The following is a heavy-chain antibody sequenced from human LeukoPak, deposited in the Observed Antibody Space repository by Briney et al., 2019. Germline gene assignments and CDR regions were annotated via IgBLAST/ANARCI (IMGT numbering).Heavy chain of an antibody. D-gene: IGHD3-3*01. CDR3: AKHTIFGVVTHYFDY. CDR2: ISGSGGST. CDR1: GFTFSSYA. V-gene: IGHV3-23*01. Sequence: GGSLRLSCAASGFTFSSYAMSWVRQAPGKGLKWVSAISGSGGSTYYADSVKGRFTISRDNSKNTLYLQMNSLRAEDTAVYYCAKHTIFGVVTHYFDYWGQGTLVTVSS. J-gene: IGHJ4*02.